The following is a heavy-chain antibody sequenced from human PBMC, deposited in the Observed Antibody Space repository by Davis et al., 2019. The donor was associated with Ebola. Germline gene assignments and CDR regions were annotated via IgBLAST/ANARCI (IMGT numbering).Heavy chain of an antibody. Sequence: MPGGSLRLSCAVYGGSFSGYYWSWIRQSPGKGLEWMGEISHHGIASYKPSLKSRVSMSVGTSKNQFSLKLRSVTAADTAVYYCARRGTSSWYAGWFDPWGQGTLVTVSS. CDR1: GGSFSGYY. V-gene: IGHV4-34*01. D-gene: IGHD6-13*01. CDR2: ISHHGIA. CDR3: ARRGTSSWYAGWFDP. J-gene: IGHJ5*02.